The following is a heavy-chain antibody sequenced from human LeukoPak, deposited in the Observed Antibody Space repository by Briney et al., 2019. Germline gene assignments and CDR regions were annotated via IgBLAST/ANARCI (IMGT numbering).Heavy chain of an antibody. D-gene: IGHD3-22*01. Sequence: GGSLRLSCAASGFTFSNSAMSWVRQAPGKGLEWVSTLSGSGITTYYADSVKGRFTISRDNSKNTLYLQMNSLRAEDTAVYYCAKAGAYDSSGYPGDTFDYWGQGTLVTVSS. V-gene: IGHV3-23*01. J-gene: IGHJ4*02. CDR3: AKAGAYDSSGYPGDTFDY. CDR2: LSGSGITT. CDR1: GFTFSNSA.